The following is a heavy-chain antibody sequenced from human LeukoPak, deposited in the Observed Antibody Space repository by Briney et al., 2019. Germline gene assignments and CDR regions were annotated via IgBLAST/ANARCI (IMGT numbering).Heavy chain of an antibody. J-gene: IGHJ4*02. CDR1: GFTFSSHW. CDR3: ARDYD. CDR2: IRQDGSAK. Sequence: GGSLRLSCAASGFTFSSHWMSWVRQAPGKGLEWVANIRQDGSAKDYMDSVKGRFTISRDNAKNSVYLQMNSLRAEDTAVYYCARDYDWGQGTLVTVSS. D-gene: IGHD3-16*01. V-gene: IGHV3-7*04.